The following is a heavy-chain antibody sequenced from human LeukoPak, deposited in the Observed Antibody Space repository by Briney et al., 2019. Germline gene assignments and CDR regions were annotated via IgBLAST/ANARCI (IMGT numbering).Heavy chain of an antibody. Sequence: GESLKISFQGSGYSFPSYWITWVRQMPGKGLEWMGRIDPSDSYSNYSPSFQGHVTLSADKSTSTAYLQWSSLKASDTAMYYCARQGYGSGSYLNTRRVSVDYWGQGTLVTVSS. J-gene: IGHJ4*02. CDR1: GYSFPSYW. V-gene: IGHV5-10-1*01. CDR2: IDPSDSYS. CDR3: ARQGYGSGSYLNTRRVSVDY. D-gene: IGHD3-10*01.